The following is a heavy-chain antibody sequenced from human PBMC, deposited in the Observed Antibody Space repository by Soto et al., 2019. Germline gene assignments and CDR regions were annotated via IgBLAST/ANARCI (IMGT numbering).Heavy chain of an antibody. CDR1: GFTFSLHI. D-gene: IGHD3-9*01. V-gene: IGHV3-48*01. J-gene: IGHJ6*02. CDR3: ARGVRTDYYQYYGMDV. Sequence: GGSLRLSCSASGFTFSLHIMSWVRQSPGKGLEWVSYISTGSTNIHYADSVKGRFTISRDSASSSLYLQMNSLRGDDTAVYYCARGVRTDYYQYYGMDVWGQGTTVTVSS. CDR2: ISTGSTNI.